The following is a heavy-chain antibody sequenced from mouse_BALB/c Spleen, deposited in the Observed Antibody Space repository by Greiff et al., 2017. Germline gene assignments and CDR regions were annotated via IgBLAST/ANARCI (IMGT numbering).Heavy chain of an antibody. J-gene: IGHJ4*01. Sequence: EVQLQQSGAELVKPGASVKLSCTASGFNFKDTYMHWVKQRPEQGLEWIGRIDPANGNTKYDPKFQGKATITADTSSNTAYLQLSSLTSEDTAVYYCARNYGKGYAMDYWGQGTSVTVSS. CDR3: ARNYGKGYAMDY. D-gene: IGHD2-1*01. CDR1: GFNFKDTY. V-gene: IGHV14-3*02. CDR2: IDPANGNT.